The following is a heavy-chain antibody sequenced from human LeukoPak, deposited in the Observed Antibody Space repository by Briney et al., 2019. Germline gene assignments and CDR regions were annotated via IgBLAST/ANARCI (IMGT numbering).Heavy chain of an antibody. J-gene: IGHJ3*02. CDR1: GGSISSGGYS. V-gene: IGHV4-30-4*01. Sequence: SQTLSLTCAVSGGSISSGGYSWSWIRQPPGKGLEWIGYIYYSGSTYYNPSLKSRVTISVDTSKNQFSLKLSSVTAADTAVYYCARGQLGDAFDIWGQGTMVTVSS. D-gene: IGHD1-26*01. CDR2: IYYSGST. CDR3: ARGQLGDAFDI.